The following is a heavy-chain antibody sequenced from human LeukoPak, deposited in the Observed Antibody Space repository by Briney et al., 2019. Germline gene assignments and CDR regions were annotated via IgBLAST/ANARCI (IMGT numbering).Heavy chain of an antibody. J-gene: IGHJ5*02. D-gene: IGHD6-13*01. V-gene: IGHV3-21*01. Sequence: PGGSLRLSCAASGFTFSSYSMNWVRQAPGKGLEWVSSISSSSSYIYYAGSVKGRFTISRDNAKNSLYLQMNSLRAEDTAVYYCARAHSSSLAWFVPWGQGTLVTVSS. CDR1: GFTFSSYS. CDR3: ARAHSSSLAWFVP. CDR2: ISSSSSYI.